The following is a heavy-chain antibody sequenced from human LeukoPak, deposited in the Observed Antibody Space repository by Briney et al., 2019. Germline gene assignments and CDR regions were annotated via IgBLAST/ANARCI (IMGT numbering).Heavy chain of an antibody. CDR1: GGSFSTYY. V-gene: IGHV4-4*07. J-gene: IGHJ3*02. CDR2: IYTSGTT. CDR3: ARDDGYGDPFDI. D-gene: IGHD5-18*01. Sequence: SETLSLTCTVSGGSFSTYYWSWIRQPAGKGLEWIGHIYTSGTTNYNPSLKSRVTMSIDTSKNQFSLKLSSVTAADTAVYYCARDDGYGDPFDIWGQGTMVTVSS.